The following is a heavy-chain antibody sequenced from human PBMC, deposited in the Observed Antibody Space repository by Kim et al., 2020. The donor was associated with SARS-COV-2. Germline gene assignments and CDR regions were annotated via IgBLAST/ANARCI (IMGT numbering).Heavy chain of an antibody. V-gene: IGHV3-15*01. CDR1: GFTFSNAW. J-gene: IGHJ4*02. CDR3: TTRSLRAPSADY. Sequence: GGSLRLSCAASGFTFSNAWMNWVRQAPGKGLEWVGRIKSKTDGATTDYAAPVKGRFTVSRDDSINTLFLQMDSLKTEDTAVYYCTTRSLRAPSADYWGQGTLVTVSS. CDR2: IKSKTDGATT.